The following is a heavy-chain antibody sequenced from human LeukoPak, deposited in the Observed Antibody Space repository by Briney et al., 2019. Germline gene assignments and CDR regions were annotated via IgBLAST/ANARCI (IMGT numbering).Heavy chain of an antibody. CDR2: IYYSGST. J-gene: IGHJ3*02. CDR3: ARPVVQGAFDI. CDR1: GGSISSSSYY. D-gene: IGHD2-2*01. V-gene: IGHV4-39*07. Sequence: SETLSLTCTVSGGSISSSSYYWGWIRQPPGKGLEWIGSIYYSGSTYYNPSLKSRVTISVDTSKNQFSLKLSSVTAADTAVYYCARPVVQGAFDIWGQGTMVTVSS.